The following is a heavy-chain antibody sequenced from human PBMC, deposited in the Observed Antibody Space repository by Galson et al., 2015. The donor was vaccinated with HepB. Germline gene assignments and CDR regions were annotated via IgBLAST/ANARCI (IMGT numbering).Heavy chain of an antibody. CDR2: IYYSGST. V-gene: IGHV4-39*01. J-gene: IGHJ6*02. CDR3: ARLGWAIAVDHYGMDV. Sequence: SETLSLTCTVSGGSISSSSYYWGWIRQPPGKGLEWIGSIYYSGSTYYNPSLKSRVTISVDTSKNQFSLKLSSVTAADTAVYCCARLGWAIAVDHYGMDVWGQGTTVTVSS. D-gene: IGHD6-19*01. CDR1: GGSISSSSYY.